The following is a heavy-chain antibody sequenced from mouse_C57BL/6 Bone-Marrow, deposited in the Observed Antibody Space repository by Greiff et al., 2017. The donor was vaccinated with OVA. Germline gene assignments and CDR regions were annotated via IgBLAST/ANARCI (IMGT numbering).Heavy chain of an antibody. CDR1: GYTFPDYY. J-gene: IGHJ2*01. V-gene: IGHV1-75*01. Sequence: VQLQQSGPELVKPGASVTISCKASGYTFPDYYINWVKQRPGQGLEWIGWIFPGSGSTYYNEKFKGKATLTVDKSSSTAYMLLSSLTSEDSAVYFCARESPPYYGSDYWGQGTTLTVSS. CDR3: ARESPPYYGSDY. CDR2: IFPGSGST. D-gene: IGHD1-1*01.